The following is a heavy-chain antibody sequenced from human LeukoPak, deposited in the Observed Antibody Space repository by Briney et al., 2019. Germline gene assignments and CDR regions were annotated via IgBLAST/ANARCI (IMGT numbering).Heavy chain of an antibody. J-gene: IGHJ5*02. D-gene: IGHD3-16*01. V-gene: IGHV4-38-2*02. CDR3: ARGGGVRTGSGSRPGNWFDP. Sequence: SETLSLTCTVSGYSISSGYFWGWIRQPPGKGLEWIAIIHSGESPYYSPSLESRVTMAIDTSKNQLSLKLNSVTAADTAVYYCARGGGVRTGSGSRPGNWFDPWGQGTLVIVSS. CDR1: GYSISSGYF. CDR2: IHSGESP.